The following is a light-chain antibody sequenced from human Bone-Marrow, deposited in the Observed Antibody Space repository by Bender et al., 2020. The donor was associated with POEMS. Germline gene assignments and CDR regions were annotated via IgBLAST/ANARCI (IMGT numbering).Light chain of an antibody. V-gene: IGLV3-25*02. CDR3: HSADSSMTYPEI. CDR1: ALPKQY. CDR2: KDT. Sequence: YELTQPPPVSVSPGQTVKITCSGEALPKQYAYWYQQRTGQAPVLLIYKDTERTSGIPERFSGSNSLTTATLTISAVQAEDEADYYCHSADSSMTYPEIFGSRTKVIVL. J-gene: IGLJ1*01.